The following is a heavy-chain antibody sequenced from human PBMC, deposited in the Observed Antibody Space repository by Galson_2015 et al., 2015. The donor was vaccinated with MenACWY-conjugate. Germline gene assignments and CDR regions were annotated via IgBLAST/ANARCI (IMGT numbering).Heavy chain of an antibody. V-gene: IGHV6-1*01. CDR1: GDSASSKSAA. CDR2: TYYGSKWYN. Sequence: CAISGDSASSKSAAWIWIRQSPSRGLEWLGRTYYGSKWYNDYAASVKGRITINPDTSKNQFSLQLNSVTPEDTAVYYCGRVTWGSSKAFDYWGQGTPVTVSS. D-gene: IGHD6-13*01. J-gene: IGHJ4*02. CDR3: GRVTWGSSKAFDY.